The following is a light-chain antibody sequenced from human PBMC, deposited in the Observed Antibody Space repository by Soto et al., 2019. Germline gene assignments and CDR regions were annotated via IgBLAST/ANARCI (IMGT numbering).Light chain of an antibody. CDR2: GAS. Sequence: ELVPTQSPATLSVAPGESATVSCRASQSGSSNLAWYQQKPGQAPRLLIYGASTRATGIPARFSGSGSGTEFTLTISSVQSEDFAVYCCQQYNNWPFTFGPGTKVDI. J-gene: IGKJ3*01. V-gene: IGKV3-15*01. CDR1: QSGSSN. CDR3: QQYNNWPFT.